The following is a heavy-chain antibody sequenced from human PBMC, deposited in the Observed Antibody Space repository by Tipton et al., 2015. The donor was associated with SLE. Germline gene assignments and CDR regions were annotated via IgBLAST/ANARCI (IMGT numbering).Heavy chain of an antibody. CDR3: ARQVASFDY. CDR1: GGSISISSHF. Sequence: TLSLTCTVSGGSISISSHFWGWIRQPPGKGLEWIGEINHSGSSNYNPSLKSRVTISVDTSKNQFSLKLNSGTASDTAVYYCARQVASFDYWGQGTLVTVSP. V-gene: IGHV4-39*01. CDR2: INHSGSS. D-gene: IGHD5-12*01. J-gene: IGHJ4*02.